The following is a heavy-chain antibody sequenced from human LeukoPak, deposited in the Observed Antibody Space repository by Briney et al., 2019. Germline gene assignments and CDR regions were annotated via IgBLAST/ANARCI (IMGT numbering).Heavy chain of an antibody. CDR2: MNPNSGNT. CDR1: GYTFTSYD. D-gene: IGHD2-2*02. J-gene: IGHJ5*02. CDR3: VRDGEGAAISVNYWFDP. Sequence: ASVKVSCKASGYTFTSYDINWVRQATGQGLEWMGWMNPNSGNTDYAQKFQGRVTMTRDTSISTAYMELRGLRSEDTAVYYCVRDGEGAAISVNYWFDPWGQGTLVTVSS. V-gene: IGHV1-8*01.